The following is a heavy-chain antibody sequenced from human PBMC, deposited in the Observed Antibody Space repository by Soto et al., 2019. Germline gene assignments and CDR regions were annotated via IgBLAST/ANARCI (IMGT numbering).Heavy chain of an antibody. Sequence: SETLSLTCTVSGGSISSSSYYWGWIRQPPGKGLEWIGSIYYSGSTYYNPSLKSRVTISVGTSKNQFSLKLSSVTAADTAVYYCARLHLGELSSRFDYWGQGTLVTVSS. V-gene: IGHV4-39*01. J-gene: IGHJ4*02. CDR2: IYYSGST. CDR1: GGSISSSSYY. D-gene: IGHD3-16*02. CDR3: ARLHLGELSSRFDY.